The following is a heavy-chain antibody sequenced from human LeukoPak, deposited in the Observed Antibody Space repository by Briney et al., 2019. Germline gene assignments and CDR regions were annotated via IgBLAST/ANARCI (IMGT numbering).Heavy chain of an antibody. CDR3: ARSQGGYSYGKIDY. CDR2: ITDTSHI. V-gene: IGHV3-69-1*02. J-gene: IGHJ4*02. D-gene: IGHD5-18*01. CDR1: GFTFSTHS. Sequence: GGSLRLSCAASGFTFSTHSMNWVRQAPGKGLEWVSSITDTSHIYDAYSVEGRFTISKDNTKNSLYLQMNSLRAEDTAVYFCARSQGGYSYGKIDYWGQGTLVTVSS.